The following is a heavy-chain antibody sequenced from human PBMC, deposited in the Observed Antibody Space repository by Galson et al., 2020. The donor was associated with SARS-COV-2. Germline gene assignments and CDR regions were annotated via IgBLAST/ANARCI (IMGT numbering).Heavy chain of an antibody. J-gene: IGHJ5*02. Sequence: TGGSLRLSCAASGFTFSTYAMHWVRQAPGKGLEWVTVISHDGTHKYYADSVKGRFTISRDNSKNRLFLQMNSLRTEDTAVYYCATWGIEMATWGQGTLVTVSS. V-gene: IGHV3-30-3*01. CDR3: ATWGIEMAT. D-gene: IGHD7-27*01. CDR1: GFTFSTYA. CDR2: ISHDGTHK.